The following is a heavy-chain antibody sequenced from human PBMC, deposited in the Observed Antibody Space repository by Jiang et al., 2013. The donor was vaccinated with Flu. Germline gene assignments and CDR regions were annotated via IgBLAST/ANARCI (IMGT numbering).Heavy chain of an antibody. Sequence: VQLVESGAELKKPGESLKISCEGSGYNFATFWIGWVRQMPGKGLEWMGIIYPGDSDTRYSPPFQGQVTISVDKSFNTAYLQWSSLRASDTAMYYCARLSSDNSSNHFDYWGQGTQVTVSS. D-gene: IGHD4-11*01. CDR1: GYNFATFW. J-gene: IGHJ4*02. V-gene: IGHV5-51*01. CDR2: IYPGDSDT. CDR3: ARLSSDNSSNHFDY.